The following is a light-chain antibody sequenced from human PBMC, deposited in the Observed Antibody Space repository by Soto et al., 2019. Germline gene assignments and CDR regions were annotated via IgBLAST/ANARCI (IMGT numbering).Light chain of an antibody. Sequence: EIVMAESPGTRSASKGESATLSCRASQSVDNNVAWYQQKPGQAPRLLIVGSFARATGIPARFSGSGSGSEFTLTISGLQSEDFAVYYCQQYNDRPPITFCQGGRLEIK. CDR3: QQYNDRPPIT. J-gene: IGKJ5*01. CDR2: GSF. V-gene: IGKV3-15*01. CDR1: QSVDNN.